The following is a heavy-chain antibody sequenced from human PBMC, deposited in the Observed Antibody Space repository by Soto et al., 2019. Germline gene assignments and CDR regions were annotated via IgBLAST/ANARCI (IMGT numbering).Heavy chain of an antibody. Sequence: QVQLQESGPGLVKPSQTLSLTCTVSGGSISSGGYYWSWIRQHPGKGLEWIGYIYYSGSTYYNPSLRSRVTISVDTSKNQFSLKLSSVTAADTAVYYCARGTSRYSGYDVGYYFDYWGQGTLVTVSS. D-gene: IGHD5-12*01. V-gene: IGHV4-31*03. CDR2: IYYSGST. CDR1: GGSISSGGYY. J-gene: IGHJ4*02. CDR3: ARGTSRYSGYDVGYYFDY.